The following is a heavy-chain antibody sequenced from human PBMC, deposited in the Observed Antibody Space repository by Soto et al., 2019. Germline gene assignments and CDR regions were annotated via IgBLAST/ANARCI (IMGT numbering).Heavy chain of an antibody. J-gene: IGHJ6*01. Sequence: EVQLVESGGGLVQPGGSLRLSCAASGFTVSSKYMSWVRQAPGKGLEWVSLIQSGGTTYYADSVKGRFTISRDSSKTIVHQQTAVLTAAHTAVYYCGGEDILGCGGSCYGAPTDAWGKGTRVTASS. CDR2: IQSGGTT. CDR1: GFTVSSKY. V-gene: IGHV3-66*01. D-gene: IGHD2-15*01. CDR3: GGEDILGCGGSCYGAPTDA.